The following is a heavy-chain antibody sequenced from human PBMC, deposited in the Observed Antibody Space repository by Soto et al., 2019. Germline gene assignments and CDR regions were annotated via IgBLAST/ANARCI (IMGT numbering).Heavy chain of an antibody. V-gene: IGHV1-69*06. D-gene: IGHD6-6*01. Sequence: SVKVSCKASGGTFSSYAISWVRQAPGQGLEWMGGIIPIFGTANYAQKFQGRVTITADKSTSTAYMELSSLRSEDTAVYYCARGIAARGYYFDSWGQGTLVTVSS. CDR1: GGTFSSYA. J-gene: IGHJ4*02. CDR2: IIPIFGTA. CDR3: ARGIAARGYYFDS.